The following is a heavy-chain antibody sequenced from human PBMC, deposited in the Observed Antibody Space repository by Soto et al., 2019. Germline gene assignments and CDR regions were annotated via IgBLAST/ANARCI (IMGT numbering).Heavy chain of an antibody. J-gene: IGHJ5*02. D-gene: IGHD3-10*01. CDR3: ARVRRDSGSNWFDP. CDR2: IYYSGST. Sequence: TLSLTCTVSGGSISSSYWSWIRQPPGKGLEWIGYIYYSGSTNYNPSLKSRVTISVDTSKNQFSLKLSSVTAADTAVYYCARVRRDSGSNWFDPWGQGTLVTVSS. CDR1: GGSISSSY. V-gene: IGHV4-59*01.